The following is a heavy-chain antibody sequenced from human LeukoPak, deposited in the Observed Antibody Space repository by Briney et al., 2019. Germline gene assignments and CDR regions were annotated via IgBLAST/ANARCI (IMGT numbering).Heavy chain of an antibody. CDR2: IYTSGST. Sequence: SETLSLTCTVSGGSISSYYWSWIRQPPGKGLEWIGYIYTSGSTNYNPSLKSQVTISVDTSKNQFSLKLSSVTAADTAVYYCARRFSHFDYWGQGTLVTVSS. J-gene: IGHJ4*02. V-gene: IGHV4-4*09. CDR1: GGSISSYY. D-gene: IGHD3-10*01. CDR3: ARRFSHFDY.